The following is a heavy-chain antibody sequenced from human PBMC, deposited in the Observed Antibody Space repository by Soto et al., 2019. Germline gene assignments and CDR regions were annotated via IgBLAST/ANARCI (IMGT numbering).Heavy chain of an antibody. CDR3: ARDKFTSGSGIDY. CDR1: GFTFSSYS. J-gene: IGHJ4*02. CDR2: ISSSSSYI. V-gene: IGHV3-21*01. D-gene: IGHD3-10*01. Sequence: EVQLVESGGGLVKPGGSLRLSCAASGFTFSSYSMNWVRQAPGKGLEWVSSISSSSSYIYYADSVKGRFTISRDNAKNSLYLQINSLRAEDTAVSYCARDKFTSGSGIDYWGQGTLVTVSS.